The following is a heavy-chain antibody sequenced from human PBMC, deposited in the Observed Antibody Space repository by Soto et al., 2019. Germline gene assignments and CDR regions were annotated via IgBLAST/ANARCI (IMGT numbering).Heavy chain of an antibody. CDR2: ISGSGDRT. D-gene: IGHD2-21*01. J-gene: IGHJ5*01. Sequence: EVQLLESGGGLVQPGGSLRRSCVASGFAFSGYVMTWVRQAPGTGLDWLSSISGSGDRTFYADSVKGRFTISRDTSKNTLYLQMNSLRAEDTAVYYCAKIGVMNSLDMWCDSWGQGTLVTVSA. CDR1: GFAFSGYV. V-gene: IGHV3-23*01. CDR3: AKIGVMNSLDMWCDS.